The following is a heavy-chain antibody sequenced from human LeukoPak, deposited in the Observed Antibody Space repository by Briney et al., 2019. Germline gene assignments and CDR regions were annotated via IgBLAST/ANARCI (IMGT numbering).Heavy chain of an antibody. Sequence: PGGSLRLSCAASGFIFDDSPIHWVRQTPGKGLEWVSGISWNSDSMGYADSVKGRFTISRDNAKNSLYLQMNSLRDEDTAFYYCVKGRAFDYWGQGTLVTVSS. V-gene: IGHV3-9*01. J-gene: IGHJ4*02. CDR3: VKGRAFDY. CDR2: ISWNSDSM. CDR1: GFIFDDSP.